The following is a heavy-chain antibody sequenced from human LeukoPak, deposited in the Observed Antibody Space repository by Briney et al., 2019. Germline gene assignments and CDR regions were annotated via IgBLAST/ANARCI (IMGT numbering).Heavy chain of an antibody. CDR3: ARVYSSGYYGYYYYYYYMDV. V-gene: IGHV1-8*03. J-gene: IGHJ6*03. Sequence: EASVKVSCKASGYTFTSYYMHWVRQATGQGLEWMGWMNPNSGNTGYAQKFQGRVTITRNTSISTAYMELSSLRSEDTAVYYCARVYSSGYYGYYYYYYYMDVWGKGTTVTVSS. D-gene: IGHD3-22*01. CDR2: MNPNSGNT. CDR1: GYTFTSYY.